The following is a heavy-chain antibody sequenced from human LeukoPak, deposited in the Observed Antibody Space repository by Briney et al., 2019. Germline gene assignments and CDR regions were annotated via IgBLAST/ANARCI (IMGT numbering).Heavy chain of an antibody. J-gene: IGHJ3*02. CDR3: AILDTAKAFDI. CDR1: GGTISSYY. V-gene: IGHV4-59*08. CDR2: IYYSGST. Sequence: SETLSLTCTVYGGTISSYYWSWIRQPPGKGLEWIGYIYYSGSTNYNPSLRSRVTISVDTSKNQFSLKLSSVTAADTAVYYCAILDTAKAFDIWGHGTMVTVSS. D-gene: IGHD5-18*01.